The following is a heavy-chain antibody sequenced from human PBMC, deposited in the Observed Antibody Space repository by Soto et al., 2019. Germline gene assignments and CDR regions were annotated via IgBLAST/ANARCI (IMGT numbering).Heavy chain of an antibody. CDR3: AREAGYCSRTSCYRRALDT. V-gene: IGHV3-74*03. D-gene: IGHD2-2*01. CDR2: INTDGGSS. J-gene: IGHJ3*02. CDR1: GFTFSGHW. Sequence: EVQLVESGGDLVQPGGSLRLSCAASGFTFSGHWMHWVRQVPGKGLEWVSRINTDGGSSAYADSVKGRFTISRDNAKNTLYLQMKGLRAEDTAVYYCAREAGYCSRTSCYRRALDTWGQGTTVTVSS.